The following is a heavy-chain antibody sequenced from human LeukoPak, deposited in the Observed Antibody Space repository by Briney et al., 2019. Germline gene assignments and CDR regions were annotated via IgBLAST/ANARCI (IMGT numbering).Heavy chain of an antibody. D-gene: IGHD3-10*01. CDR2: ISSSSSYI. J-gene: IGHJ4*02. CDR1: GVTFSNYA. V-gene: IGHV3-21*01. Sequence: PGGSLRLSCAASGVTFSNYAMHLVRQAPGKGLEWVSSISSSSSYIYYADSVKGRFTISRDNAKNSLYLQMNSLRAEDTAVYYCARGSGLLDYWGQGTLVTVSS. CDR3: ARGSGLLDY.